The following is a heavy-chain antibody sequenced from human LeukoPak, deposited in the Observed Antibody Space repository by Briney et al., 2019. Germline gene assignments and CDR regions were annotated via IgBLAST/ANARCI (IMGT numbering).Heavy chain of an antibody. CDR2: INPNSGGT. Sequence: GASVKVSCKASGYTFTGYYMHWVRQAPGQGLEWMGWINPNSGGTNYAQKCQGRVTRTRDTSISTAYMELSRLRSDDTAVYYCARDSGYDSEVDYWGQGTLVTVSS. V-gene: IGHV1-2*02. CDR3: ARDSGYDSEVDY. CDR1: GYTFTGYY. D-gene: IGHD5-12*01. J-gene: IGHJ4*02.